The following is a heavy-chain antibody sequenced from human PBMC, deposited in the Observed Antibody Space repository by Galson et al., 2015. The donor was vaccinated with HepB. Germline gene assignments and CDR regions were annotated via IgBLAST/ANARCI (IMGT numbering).Heavy chain of an antibody. V-gene: IGHV3-30-3*01. Sequence: SLRLSCAASGLTFSSYAMHWVRQAPGKGLEWVAVISYDGSNKYYADSVKGRFTISRDNSKNTLYLQMNSLRAEDTAVYYCARTAHYYDSSGYPGDYWGQGTLVTVSS. J-gene: IGHJ4*01. CDR2: ISYDGSNK. D-gene: IGHD3-22*01. CDR1: GLTFSSYA. CDR3: ARTAHYYDSSGYPGDY.